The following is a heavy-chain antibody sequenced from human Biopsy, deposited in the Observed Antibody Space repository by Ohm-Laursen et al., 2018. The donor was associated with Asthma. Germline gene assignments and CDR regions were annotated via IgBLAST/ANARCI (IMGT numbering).Heavy chain of an antibody. J-gene: IGHJ4*02. CDR3: VHTLVGLKAFDF. V-gene: IGHV2-5*02. CDR2: IYWDDDK. Sequence: TQTLTLTCTFSGFSLSTSGGGVGWIRQPPGKALEWLGNIYWDDDKRYSPSLKSILTIAKDTSRNQVVLTMTNMDPVDTGTYYCVHTLVGLKAFDFWGQGTLVTVSS. CDR1: GFSLSTSGGG. D-gene: IGHD1-26*01.